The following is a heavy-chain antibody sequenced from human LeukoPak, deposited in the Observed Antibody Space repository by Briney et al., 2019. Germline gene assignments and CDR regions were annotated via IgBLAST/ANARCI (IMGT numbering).Heavy chain of an antibody. V-gene: IGHV3-53*01. J-gene: IGHJ2*01. D-gene: IGHD1-14*01. CDR3: AREPGGGYFDL. Sequence: GGSLRLSCAASGFTVSSNYMSWVRQAPGKRLEWVSVIYSGGSTYSADSVKGRFTISRDNSKNTLYLQMNSLRAEDTAVYYCAREPGGGYFDLWGRGTLVTVSS. CDR1: GFTVSSNY. CDR2: IYSGGST.